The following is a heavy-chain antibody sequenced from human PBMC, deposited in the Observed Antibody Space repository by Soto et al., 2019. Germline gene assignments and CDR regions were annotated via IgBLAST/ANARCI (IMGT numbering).Heavy chain of an antibody. Sequence: PSETLSLTCTVSGGSVTSDEDYWTWIRQSPGKGLEWIGYISNSGSPGYNPSLKTRLSMSVDRSKNQFTLRLTSVTAADTAVYFCATESGSTYGYFDHWGQGTQVTVSS. CDR3: ATESGSTYGYFDH. CDR2: ISNSGSP. J-gene: IGHJ4*02. D-gene: IGHD5-18*01. CDR1: GGSVTSDEDY. V-gene: IGHV4-30-4*01.